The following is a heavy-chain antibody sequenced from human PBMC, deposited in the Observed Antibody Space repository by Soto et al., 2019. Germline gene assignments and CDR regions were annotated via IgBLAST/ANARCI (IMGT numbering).Heavy chain of an antibody. CDR1: GYNFASYW. V-gene: IGHV5-51*01. CDR3: ARHVSYSGLDAFDI. D-gene: IGHD5-12*01. J-gene: IGHJ3*02. Sequence: GESLKISSQGSGYNFASYWIGWVRQMPGKGLEWMGIIYPGDSDTRYSPSFQGQVTISADKSISTAYLQWSSLKASDTAMYYCARHVSYSGLDAFDIWGQGTMVTVS. CDR2: IYPGDSDT.